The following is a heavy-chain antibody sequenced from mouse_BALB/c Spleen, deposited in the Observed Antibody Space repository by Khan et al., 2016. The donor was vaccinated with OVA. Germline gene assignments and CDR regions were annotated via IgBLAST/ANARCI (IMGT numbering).Heavy chain of an antibody. D-gene: IGHD2-3*01. J-gene: IGHJ3*01. CDR3: ARGGDGYYAWFAY. Sequence: QVQLQQPGAELMKPGASVKISCKATGYTFSSYWIEWVKQRPGHGLEWIGEILPGSGSTNYNEKFKGKATFTADTSSNTAYMQLSSLTSEDSAVYYCARGGDGYYAWFAYWGQGTLVTVSA. CDR2: ILPGSGST. V-gene: IGHV1-9*01. CDR1: GYTFSSYW.